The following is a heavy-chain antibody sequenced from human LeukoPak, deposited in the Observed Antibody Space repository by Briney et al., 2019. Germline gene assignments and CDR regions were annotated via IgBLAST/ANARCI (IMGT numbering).Heavy chain of an antibody. CDR3: AREPPAYYGSAPNYYYYGMDV. V-gene: IGHV1-18*01. CDR2: ISTYSGNT. Sequence: ASVKVSCKASGYTFTSYGFCWVRQAPGQGLEWMGWISTYSGNTKYAQKFQGRVTITADESTSTAYMELSSLRSEDTAVYYCAREPPAYYGSAPNYYYYGMDVWGQGTTVTVSS. J-gene: IGHJ6*02. D-gene: IGHD3-10*01. CDR1: GYTFTSYG.